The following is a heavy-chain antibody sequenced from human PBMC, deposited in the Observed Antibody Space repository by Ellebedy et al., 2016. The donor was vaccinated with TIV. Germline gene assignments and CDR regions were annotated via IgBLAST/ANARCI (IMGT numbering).Heavy chain of an antibody. CDR3: ARSLGVCDHGLDV. V-gene: IGHV4-59*08. Sequence: SETLSLTCSVSGASISSDYWNWIRQPPGKGLEWIGYFHSSGTTNHNPSLKSRVTISVGTSKNQFSLKLTSVTAADPAVYYCARSLGVCDHGLDVWGQGTTVTVSS. D-gene: IGHD3-3*01. J-gene: IGHJ6*02. CDR1: GASISSDY. CDR2: FHSSGTT.